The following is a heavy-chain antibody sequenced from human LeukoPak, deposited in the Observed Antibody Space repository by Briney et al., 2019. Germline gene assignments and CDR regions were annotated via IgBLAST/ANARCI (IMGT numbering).Heavy chain of an antibody. CDR3: VTVTTSFVDY. CDR1: GGTFSSYA. D-gene: IGHD3-3*01. J-gene: IGHJ4*02. CDR2: IIPIFGTA. Sequence: ASVKVSCKASGGTFSSYAISWVRQAPGQGLEWMGRIIPIFGTANYAQKFQGRVTITTDESTSTAYMELRSLRSDDTAVYYCVTVTTSFVDYWGQGTLVTVSS. V-gene: IGHV1-69*05.